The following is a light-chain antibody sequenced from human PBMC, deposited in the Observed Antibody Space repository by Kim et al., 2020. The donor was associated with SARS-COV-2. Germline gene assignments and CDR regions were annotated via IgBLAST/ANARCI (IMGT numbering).Light chain of an antibody. CDR3: QAWDSSTVV. Sequence: SYELTQPPSVSVPPGQTASITCSGDKLGDKYACWYQQKPGQSPVLVIYQDSKRPSGIPDRFSGSNSGNTATLTISGTQAMDEADYYCQAWDSSTVVFGGGTQLTVL. CDR1: KLGDKY. CDR2: QDS. J-gene: IGLJ2*01. V-gene: IGLV3-1*01.